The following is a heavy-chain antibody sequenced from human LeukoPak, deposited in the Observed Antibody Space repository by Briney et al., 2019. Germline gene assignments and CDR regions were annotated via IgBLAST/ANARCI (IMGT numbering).Heavy chain of an antibody. CDR2: ISSSSSTI. CDR3: VRDRGTYRPIDY. D-gene: IGHD1-26*01. J-gene: IGHJ4*02. V-gene: IGHV3-48*01. CDR1: GFTFSAHS. Sequence: GGSLRLSCAVSGFTFSAHSMNWVRQAPGKGLEWLSYISSSSSTIYYADSVKGRFTISRDNAKKSLYLQMNSLRAEDTAIYYCVRDRGTYRPIDYWGQGTLVTVSS.